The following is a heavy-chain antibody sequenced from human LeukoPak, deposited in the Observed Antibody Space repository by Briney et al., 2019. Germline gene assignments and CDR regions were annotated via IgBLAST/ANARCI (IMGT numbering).Heavy chain of an antibody. V-gene: IGHV3-23*01. CDR3: ARFALKTPPTD. CDR2: ISGSGGST. Sequence: GGSLRLSCAGSDFSFITYAMSWVRQAPGKGLEWVSAISGSGGSTYYADSVKGRFTISRDNSKNTLYLQMNSLRAEDTAVYYCARFALKTPPTDWGQGTLVTVS. CDR1: DFSFITYA. J-gene: IGHJ4*02.